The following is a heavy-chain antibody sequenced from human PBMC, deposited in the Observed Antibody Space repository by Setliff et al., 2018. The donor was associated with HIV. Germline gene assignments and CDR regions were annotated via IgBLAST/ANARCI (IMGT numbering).Heavy chain of an antibody. V-gene: IGHV3-74*01. CDR3: ARAIRNGNSLINWFDP. D-gene: IGHD2-8*01. CDR2: INPDGSTT. J-gene: IGHJ5*02. CDR1: GFTFSDYW. Sequence: GSLRLSCAASGFTFSDYWMHWVRQVPGKGLVYVSRINPDGSTTTYADSVKGRFTISRDNAKNTLYLQMNSLRGEDTAVYFCARAIRNGNSLINWFDPWGQGTLVTVS.